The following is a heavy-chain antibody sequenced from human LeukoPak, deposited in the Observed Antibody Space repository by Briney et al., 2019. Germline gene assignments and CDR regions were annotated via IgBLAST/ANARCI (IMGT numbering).Heavy chain of an antibody. D-gene: IGHD5-18*01. CDR2: IYYSGST. V-gene: IGHV4-39*07. J-gene: IGHJ4*02. CDR3: ARAASYGSYGR. Sequence: PSETLSLTCTVSGGSISSSSYYWGWIRQPPGKGLEWIGSIYYSGSTYYNPSLKSRVTISVDTSKNQFSLKLSSVTAADTAVYYCARAASYGSYGRWGQGTLVTVSS. CDR1: GGSISSSSYY.